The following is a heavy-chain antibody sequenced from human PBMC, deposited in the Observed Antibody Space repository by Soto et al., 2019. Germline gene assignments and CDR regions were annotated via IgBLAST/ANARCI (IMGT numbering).Heavy chain of an antibody. CDR1: GFTFSSYG. CDR3: AKGFTTIFGVVNWFDP. V-gene: IGHV3-30*18. CDR2: ISYDGSNK. J-gene: IGHJ5*02. Sequence: GGSLRLSCAASGFTFSSYGMHWVRQAPGKGLEWVAVISYDGSNKYYADSVKRRFTISRDNSKNTLYLQMNSLRAEDTAVYYCAKGFTTIFGVVNWFDPWGQGTLVTVSS. D-gene: IGHD3-3*01.